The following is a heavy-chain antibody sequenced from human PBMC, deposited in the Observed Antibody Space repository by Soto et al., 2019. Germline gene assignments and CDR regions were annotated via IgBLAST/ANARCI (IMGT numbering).Heavy chain of an antibody. Sequence: QINLKESGPALVKPTQPLTLTCTFSGFSLSTSGVGVGWIRQPPGKALEWLALIYWDDDKRYSPSLKSRLTITKDTSKNQVVITMTNIDPMDTATYECAHRGSAFGYSSSWLPEIFESWGQGTLVTVSS. J-gene: IGHJ4*02. V-gene: IGHV2-5*02. D-gene: IGHD6-13*01. CDR2: IYWDDDK. CDR3: AHRGSAFGYSSSWLPEIFES. CDR1: GFSLSTSGVG.